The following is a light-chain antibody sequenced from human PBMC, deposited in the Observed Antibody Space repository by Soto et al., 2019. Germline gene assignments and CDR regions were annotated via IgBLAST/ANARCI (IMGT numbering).Light chain of an antibody. J-gene: IGKJ2*01. CDR1: QDINKF. Sequence: IQLTQSPSSLSASVGDRVTLTCRASQDINKFLAWFQQTPGKAPKLLVYSASTLHSGVPSRFSGSGSGTDFALTISSLQPEDFATYYCQQYEAFSFTFGQGTKLEVK. CDR2: SAS. V-gene: IGKV1-16*01. CDR3: QQYEAFSFT.